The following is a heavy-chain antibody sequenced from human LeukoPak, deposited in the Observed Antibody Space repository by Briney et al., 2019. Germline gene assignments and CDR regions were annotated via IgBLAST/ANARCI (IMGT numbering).Heavy chain of an antibody. J-gene: IGHJ4*02. CDR1: GFTFRSYA. Sequence: PGRSLRLSCAASGFTFRSYAMHWVRQAPGKGLEWVSVIYSGGSTYYPDSVKGRFTISRDNSKNTLYLQMNSLRAEDTAVYYCARGRGGSYSAFDYWGQGTLVTVSS. V-gene: IGHV3-53*01. CDR2: IYSGGST. D-gene: IGHD1-26*01. CDR3: ARGRGGSYSAFDY.